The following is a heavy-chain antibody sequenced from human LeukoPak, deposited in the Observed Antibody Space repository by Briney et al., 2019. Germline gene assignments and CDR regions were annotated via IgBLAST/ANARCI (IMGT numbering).Heavy chain of an antibody. J-gene: IGHJ4*02. CDR1: SGSLSSYY. D-gene: IGHD6-19*01. CDR2: IYYSGGT. V-gene: IGHV4-59*12. Sequence: PSETLSFTCNVSSGSLSSYYCSWIRQPAGKVLEWIGYIYYSGGTNYNRSLKTRFTISVNKSKNQFSLKLGSVTAADPPVYYCGRRNRGWLDYWGQGTLVTVSS. CDR3: GRRNRGWLDY.